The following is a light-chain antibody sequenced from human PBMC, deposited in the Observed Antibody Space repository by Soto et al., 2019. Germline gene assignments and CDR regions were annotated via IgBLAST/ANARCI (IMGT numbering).Light chain of an antibody. V-gene: IGLV2-14*02. CDR3: SSYTSSTTYV. CDR1: SSDVGSHNL. J-gene: IGLJ1*01. Sequence: QSVLTQPASVSGSPGQSITISCAGTSSDVGSHNLVSWYQHHPGKAPKLLIYEVTDRPSGVSDRFSGSKSGNTASLTISGLRAEDEADYYCSSYTSSTTYVFGTGTKVT. CDR2: EVT.